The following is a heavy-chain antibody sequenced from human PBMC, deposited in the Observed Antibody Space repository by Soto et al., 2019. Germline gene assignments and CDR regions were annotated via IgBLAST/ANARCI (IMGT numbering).Heavy chain of an antibody. CDR3: ARSSSGPPPDVFDI. V-gene: IGHV1-18*01. Sequence: GASVKVSCKASGYTFTSYGISLVRQAPGQGLEWMGWNSAYNGNTNYAQKLQGRVTMTTDTSTSTAYMELRSLRSDATAVYSCARSSSGPPPDVFDIWGQGTMVTVSS. J-gene: IGHJ3*02. D-gene: IGHD6-19*01. CDR1: GYTFTSYG. CDR2: NSAYNGNT.